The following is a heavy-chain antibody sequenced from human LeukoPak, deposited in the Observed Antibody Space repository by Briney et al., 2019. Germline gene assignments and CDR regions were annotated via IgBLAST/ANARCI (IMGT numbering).Heavy chain of an antibody. CDR1: GFTFSSYA. CDR3: AKKGIAAADSFDY. Sequence: GGSLRLSCAASGFTFSSYAMNWVRQAPGKGLEWVSAISSSGSSTYYADSVKGRFTISRDNSKNTLYLQMNSLRAEDTAIYYCAKKGIAAADSFDYWGQGTLVTVSS. J-gene: IGHJ4*02. V-gene: IGHV3-23*01. CDR2: ISSSGSST. D-gene: IGHD6-13*01.